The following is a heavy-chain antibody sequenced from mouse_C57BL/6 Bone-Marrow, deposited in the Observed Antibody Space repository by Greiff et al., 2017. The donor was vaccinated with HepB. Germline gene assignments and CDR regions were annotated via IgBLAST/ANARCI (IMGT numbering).Heavy chain of an antibody. CDR2: IDPEDGET. CDR3: AYDYDVPYYFDY. CDR1: GFNIKDYY. V-gene: IGHV14-2*01. J-gene: IGHJ2*01. D-gene: IGHD2-4*01. Sequence: EVMLVESGAELVKPGASVKLSCTASGFNIKDYYMHWVKQRTEQGLEWIGRIDPEDGETKYAPKFQGKATITADTSSNTAYLQLSSLTSEDTAVYCCAYDYDVPYYFDYWGQGTTLTVSS.